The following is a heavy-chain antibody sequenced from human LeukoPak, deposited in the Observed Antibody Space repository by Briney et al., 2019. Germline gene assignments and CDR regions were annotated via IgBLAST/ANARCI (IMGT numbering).Heavy chain of an antibody. CDR1: GFTFSSCA. J-gene: IGHJ3*02. V-gene: IGHV3-30-3*01. Sequence: PGGSLRLSCAASGFTFSSCAMHWVRQAPGKGLEWVAVISYDGSNKYYADSVKGRFTISRDNSKNTLYLQMNSLRAEDTAVYYCARGRSDAFDIWGQGTMVTVSS. CDR3: ARGRSDAFDI. D-gene: IGHD3-10*01. CDR2: ISYDGSNK.